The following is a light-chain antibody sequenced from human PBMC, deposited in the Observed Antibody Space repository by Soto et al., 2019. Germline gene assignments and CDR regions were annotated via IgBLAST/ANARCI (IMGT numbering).Light chain of an antibody. Sequence: QSVLTLPRSVSGSPGQSVTISCTGTSSDVGGHNYVYWYQQYPGKAPRLLLSSVSKRPSGVPDRFSGSKSGNTASLTISGLQAEDEADYYCCSYAGSYTYVFGTGTKV. J-gene: IGLJ1*01. CDR3: CSYAGSYTYV. CDR1: SSDVGGHNY. CDR2: SVS. V-gene: IGLV2-11*01.